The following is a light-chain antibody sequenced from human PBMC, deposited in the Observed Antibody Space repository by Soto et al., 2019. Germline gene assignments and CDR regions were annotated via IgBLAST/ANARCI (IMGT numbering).Light chain of an antibody. CDR1: SSDIGSYNY. CDR3: RSYTSTSTLVV. Sequence: QSALTQPASVSGSPGQAITISCTGTSSDIGSYNYVSWYQQHPGKAPKLMVYEVTNRPSGVSNRFSGSKSGNTASLTISGLQAEDEADYYCRSYTSTSTLVVFGGGTKVTVL. J-gene: IGLJ2*01. CDR2: EVT. V-gene: IGLV2-14*01.